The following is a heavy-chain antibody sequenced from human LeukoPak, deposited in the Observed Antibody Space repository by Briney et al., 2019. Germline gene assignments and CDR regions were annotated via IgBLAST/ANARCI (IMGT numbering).Heavy chain of an antibody. CDR2: ISSSSRHI. J-gene: IGHJ4*02. D-gene: IGHD1-14*01. Sequence: GGSLRLSCAGSGFAFSRYSMNWFRQAPGKGLERVSSISSSSRHIFYADSVKGRFTISRDNAKKSLYLQMNSLTVEDTAVYYCVGDPTTNRFQYFQFWGQGALVTVSS. CDR1: GFAFSRYS. V-gene: IGHV3-21*01. CDR3: VGDPTTNRFQYFQF.